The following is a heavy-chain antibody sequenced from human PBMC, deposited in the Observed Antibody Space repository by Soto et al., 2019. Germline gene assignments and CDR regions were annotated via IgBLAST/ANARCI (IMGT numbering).Heavy chain of an antibody. V-gene: IGHV1-46*01. CDR3: AKGLSSSGYYSP. CDR1: GYTFTNYY. D-gene: IGHD3-22*01. J-gene: IGHJ4*02. Sequence: QVQLVQSGAEVKKPGASVKVSCKASGYTFTNYYMHWVRQAPGQGLEWMGIINPSVGSATYAQKLQGRVTMTRDTSTSTVYMELSSLTSEDTAVYYCAKGLSSSGYYSPWGQGTLVTVSS. CDR2: INPSVGSA.